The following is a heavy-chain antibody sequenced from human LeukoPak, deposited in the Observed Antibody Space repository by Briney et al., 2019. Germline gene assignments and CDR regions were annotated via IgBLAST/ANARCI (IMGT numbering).Heavy chain of an antibody. J-gene: IGHJ4*02. Sequence: PGGSLRLSCAASGFIFSSYGMHWVRQAPGKGLEWVAVISYDGSKKYYADSVKGRFTISRDNSKNTLYLQMNSLRAEDTAVYYCAKDGTYGSGSLDWGQGTLVTVSS. CDR2: ISYDGSKK. V-gene: IGHV3-30*18. CDR3: AKDGTYGSGSLD. CDR1: GFIFSSYG. D-gene: IGHD3-10*01.